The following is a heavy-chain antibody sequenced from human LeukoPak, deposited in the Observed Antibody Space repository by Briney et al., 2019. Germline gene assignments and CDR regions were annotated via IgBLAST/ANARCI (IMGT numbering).Heavy chain of an antibody. J-gene: IGHJ4*02. CDR3: ARTGDSSGYYPEYFDY. CDR2: ISSSSSEI. Sequence: GGSLRLSCAASGVTFSSDSMNWVRQAPGGGLEWVSSISSSSSEIYYADSVKGRFTISRDNAKNSLYLQMTSLRAEDTAVYYCARTGDSSGYYPEYFDYWGQGTLVTVSS. V-gene: IGHV3-21*01. CDR1: GVTFSSDS. D-gene: IGHD3-22*01.